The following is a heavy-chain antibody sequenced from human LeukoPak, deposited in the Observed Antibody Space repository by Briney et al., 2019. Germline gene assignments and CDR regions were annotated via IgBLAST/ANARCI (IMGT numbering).Heavy chain of an antibody. V-gene: IGHV4-4*07. Sequence: SETLSLTCTVCGGSISSYYLSWLRQPAGKGLEWIGRIYTSGSTNYNPSLKSRVTMSVDTSKNQFSLKLSSVTAADTAVYYCARGGAAANVRDAFDFSGQGTMVTVSS. D-gene: IGHD6-13*01. CDR2: IYTSGST. CDR3: ARGGAAANVRDAFDF. J-gene: IGHJ3*01. CDR1: GGSISSYY.